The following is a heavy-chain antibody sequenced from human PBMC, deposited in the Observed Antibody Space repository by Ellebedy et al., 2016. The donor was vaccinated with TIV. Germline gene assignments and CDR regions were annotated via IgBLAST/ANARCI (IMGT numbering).Heavy chain of an antibody. Sequence: PGGSLRLPCSASGFTFSHYAMHWVRQAPGKGLEYVSAMNNNGGNTYYADSVKGRFTISRDNSKNTLYLQMNSLRPEDTAMYYCVKDRGDIIRDFDYWGQGTLVTVSS. CDR2: MNNNGGNT. J-gene: IGHJ4*02. V-gene: IGHV3-64D*06. CDR1: GFTFSHYA. D-gene: IGHD2-21*02. CDR3: VKDRGDIIRDFDY.